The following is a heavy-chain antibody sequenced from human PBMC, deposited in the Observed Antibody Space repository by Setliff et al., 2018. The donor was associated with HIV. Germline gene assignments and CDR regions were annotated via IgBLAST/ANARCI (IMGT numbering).Heavy chain of an antibody. Sequence: SETLSLTCTVSGGSTSNEYWSWIRQPPGKELEWIGSFYYSGSTYYNPSLKSRVTISVDTSQNQFSLKLSSVTAADTAIYYCARRIYGNNPYFDYWSQGTLVTVSS. J-gene: IGHJ4*02. CDR1: GGSTSNEY. V-gene: IGHV4-59*08. CDR3: ARRIYGNNPYFDY. CDR2: FYYSGST. D-gene: IGHD4-17*01.